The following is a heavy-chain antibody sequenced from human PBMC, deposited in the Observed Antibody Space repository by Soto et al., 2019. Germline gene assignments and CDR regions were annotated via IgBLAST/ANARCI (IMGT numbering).Heavy chain of an antibody. J-gene: IGHJ4*02. CDR1: GFTFSSYG. CDR2: ISYDGSNK. CDR3: AKGDVDIVATLDY. Sequence: VGSLRLSCAASGFTFSSYGMHWVRQAPGKGLEWVAVISYDGSNKYYADSVKGRFTISRDNSKNTLYLQMNSLRAEDTAVYYCAKGDVDIVATLDYWGQGTLVTVSS. V-gene: IGHV3-30*18. D-gene: IGHD5-12*01.